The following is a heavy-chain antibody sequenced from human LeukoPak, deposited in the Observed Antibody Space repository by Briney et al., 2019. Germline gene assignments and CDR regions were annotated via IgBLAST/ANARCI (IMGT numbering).Heavy chain of an antibody. J-gene: IGHJ4*02. CDR1: AFSLNTYN. CDR2: ISYTGTYI. V-gene: IGHV3-21*04. CDR3: AIAYSSGWPVWYFDY. D-gene: IGHD6-19*01. Sequence: GGSLKLSCAASAFSLNTYNMNWVRRAPGKGLQFVSSISYTGTYIYYADSVKGRFTISRDNAQSSVYLQMNSLRAEDTAVYYCAIAYSSGWPVWYFDYWGQGTLVTVSS.